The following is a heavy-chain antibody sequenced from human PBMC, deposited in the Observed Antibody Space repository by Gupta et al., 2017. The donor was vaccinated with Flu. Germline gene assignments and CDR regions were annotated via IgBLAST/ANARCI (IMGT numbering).Heavy chain of an antibody. CDR2: IYYSGNT. CDR1: GGSISSGNYY. D-gene: IGHD3-16*02. Sequence: QGQLQESGPGLVKPSQTLSLTCTVSGGSISSGNYYWTWLRQPPGKGLEWMGYIYYSGNTYYNPALKSRISMSADTSRNQFSLNLTSVTAADTAVYYCARGLSWVTGYFNFWGQGILVTVSS. V-gene: IGHV4-30-4*01. CDR3: ARGLSWVTGYFNF. J-gene: IGHJ4*02.